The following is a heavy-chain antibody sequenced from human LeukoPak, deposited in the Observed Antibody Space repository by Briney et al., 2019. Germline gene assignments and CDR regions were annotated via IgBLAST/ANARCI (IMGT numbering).Heavy chain of an antibody. V-gene: IGHV1-2*02. CDR1: GYTFTGYY. Sequence: GASVKVSCKASGYTFTGYYMHWVRQAPGQGLEWMGWINPNSGGTNYAQKFRGRVTMTRDTSISTAYMELSRLRSDDTAVYYCARVPRRTGTTYFDYWGQGTLVTVSS. J-gene: IGHJ4*02. CDR2: INPNSGGT. D-gene: IGHD1-7*01. CDR3: ARVPRRTGTTYFDY.